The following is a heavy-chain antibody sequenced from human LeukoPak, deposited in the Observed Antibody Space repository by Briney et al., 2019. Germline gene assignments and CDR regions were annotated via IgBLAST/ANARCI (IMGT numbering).Heavy chain of an antibody. CDR2: INPSGGST. V-gene: IGHV1-46*01. J-gene: IGHJ4*02. Sequence: ASVTVSCKASGYTFTRYYMHWVRQAPGHGLEWMGIINPSGGSTSYAQKFQGRVTMTRDMSTSTVYMELSSLRSEDTAVYYCARADGIAAAGTFDYWGQGTLVTVSS. CDR3: ARADGIAAAGTFDY. CDR1: GYTFTRYY. D-gene: IGHD6-13*01.